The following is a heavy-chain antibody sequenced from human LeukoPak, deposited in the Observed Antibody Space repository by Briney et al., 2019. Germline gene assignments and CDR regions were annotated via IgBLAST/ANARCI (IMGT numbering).Heavy chain of an antibody. J-gene: IGHJ4*02. CDR3: ATITERSGSYSDY. V-gene: IGHV1-69*05. D-gene: IGHD1-26*01. Sequence: ASVKVSCKASGYTFTSYGISWVRQAPGQGLEWMGRIIPIFGTANCAQKFQGRVTITTDESTSTAYMELRSLRSEDTAVYYCATITERSGSYSDYWGQGTLVTVSS. CDR2: IIPIFGTA. CDR1: GYTFTSYG.